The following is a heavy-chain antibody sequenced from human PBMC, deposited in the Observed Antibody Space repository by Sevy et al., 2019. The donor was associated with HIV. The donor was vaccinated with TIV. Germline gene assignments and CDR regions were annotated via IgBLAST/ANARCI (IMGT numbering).Heavy chain of an antibody. D-gene: IGHD3-3*01. V-gene: IGHV1-8*01. CDR3: ASPHRPTYYDFWSGYSAPGGMDV. CDR2: MNPNSGNT. J-gene: IGHJ6*02. CDR1: GYTFTSYD. Sequence: SVKVSCKPSGYTFTSYDINWVRQATGQGLEWMGWMNPNSGNTGYAQKFQGRVTMTRNTSISTAYMELSSLRSEDTAVYYCASPHRPTYYDFWSGYSAPGGMDVWGQGTTVTVSS.